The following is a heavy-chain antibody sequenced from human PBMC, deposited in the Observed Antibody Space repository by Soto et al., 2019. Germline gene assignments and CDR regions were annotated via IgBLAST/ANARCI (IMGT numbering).Heavy chain of an antibody. D-gene: IGHD3-16*02. CDR3: ARGRIMITFGGVIAPSGYYYYYMDV. V-gene: IGHV4-34*01. Sequence: PSETLSLTCAVYGGSFSGYYWSWIRQPPGKGLEWIGEINHSGSTNYNPSLKSRVTISVDTSKNQFSLKLSSVTAADTAVYYCARGRIMITFGGVIAPSGYYYYYMDVWGKGTTVTVSS. CDR2: INHSGST. CDR1: GGSFSGYY. J-gene: IGHJ6*03.